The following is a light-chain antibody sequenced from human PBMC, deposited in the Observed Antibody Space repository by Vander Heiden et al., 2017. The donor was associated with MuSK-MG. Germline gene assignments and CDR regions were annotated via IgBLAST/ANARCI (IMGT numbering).Light chain of an antibody. CDR2: NNN. CDR1: SSNIGNNP. J-gene: IGLJ2*01. Sequence: QSVLTQPPSASGTPGQRVTLFWSGSSSNIGNNPVTWYQQLPGTAPKLLIHNNNQRPSGVPDRFSGSKSGTSASLAISGLQSEDEADYYCAAWHDSLNGPVFGGGTKLTVL. CDR3: AAWHDSLNGPV. V-gene: IGLV1-44*01.